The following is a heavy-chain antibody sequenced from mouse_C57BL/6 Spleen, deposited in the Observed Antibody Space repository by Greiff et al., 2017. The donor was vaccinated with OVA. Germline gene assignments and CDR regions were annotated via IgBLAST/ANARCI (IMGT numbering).Heavy chain of an antibody. CDR2: IYPGDGDT. CDR1: GYAFSSSW. D-gene: IGHD1-1*01. V-gene: IGHV1-82*01. CDR3: ARLTTVVRGYFDV. J-gene: IGHJ1*03. Sequence: VMLVESGPELVKPGASVKISCKASGYAFSSSWMNWVKQRPGKGLEWIGRIYPGDGDTNYNGKFKGKATLTADKSSSTAYMQLSSLTSEDSAVYFCARLTTVVRGYFDVWGTGTTVTVSS.